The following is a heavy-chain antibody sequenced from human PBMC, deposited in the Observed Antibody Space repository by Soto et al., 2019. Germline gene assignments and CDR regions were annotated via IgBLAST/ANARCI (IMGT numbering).Heavy chain of an antibody. Sequence: GGSLILSCAASGFTFSGSAMHWVRQASGKGLEWVGRIRSKANSYATAYAASVKGRFTISRDDSKNTAYLQMNSLKTEDTAVYYCTRPNVDIVATGLDPHYYYYGMDVWGQGTTVTVSS. CDR3: TRPNVDIVATGLDPHYYYYGMDV. V-gene: IGHV3-73*01. CDR1: GFTFSGSA. J-gene: IGHJ6*02. CDR2: IRSKANSYAT. D-gene: IGHD5-12*01.